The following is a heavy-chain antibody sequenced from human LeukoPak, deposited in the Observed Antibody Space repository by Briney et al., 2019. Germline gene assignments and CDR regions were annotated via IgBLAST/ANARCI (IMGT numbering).Heavy chain of an antibody. V-gene: IGHV3-7*01. CDR2: IKQDGSEK. D-gene: IGHD1-1*01. CDR1: GFTFSSSW. J-gene: IGHJ4*02. Sequence: PGGSLRLSCEASGFTFSSSWMTWVRRAPGKGLEWVANIKQDGSEKYYVDSVKGGFTLSRDNTKKSLYLQMNGLRAEDTAVYYCVRHQGTTFDYWGQGTLVTVSS. CDR3: VRHQGTTFDY.